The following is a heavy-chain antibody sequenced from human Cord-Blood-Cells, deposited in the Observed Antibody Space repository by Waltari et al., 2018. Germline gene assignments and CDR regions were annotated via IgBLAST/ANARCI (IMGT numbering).Heavy chain of an antibody. V-gene: IGHV1-69*09. CDR1: GGTFSSYA. J-gene: IGHJ6*03. CDR2: IIPILGIA. Sequence: QVQLVQSGAEVKKPGSSVKVSCKASGGTFSSYAISWVRQAPGQGLEWMGRIIPILGIANYAQKFQGRVTITADKSTSTAYMELSSLRSEDTAVYYCARVGGSSSPYYYYYMDVWGKGTTVTVSS. D-gene: IGHD6-6*01. CDR3: ARVGGSSSPYYYYYMDV.